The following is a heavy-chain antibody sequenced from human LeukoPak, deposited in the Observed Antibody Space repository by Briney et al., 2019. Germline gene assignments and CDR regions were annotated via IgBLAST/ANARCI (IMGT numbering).Heavy chain of an antibody. CDR2: IYTSGST. CDR1: GGSISSYY. V-gene: IGHV4-4*09. CDR3: ARLGNDFWSGYSYYYYMDV. D-gene: IGHD3-3*01. J-gene: IGHJ6*03. Sequence: SETLSLTCTVSGGSISSYYWSWIRQPPGKGLEWIGYIYTSGSTNYNPSLKSRVTISVDTSKNQFSLKLSSVTDADTAVYYCARLGNDFWSGYSYYYYMDVWGKGTTVTVSS.